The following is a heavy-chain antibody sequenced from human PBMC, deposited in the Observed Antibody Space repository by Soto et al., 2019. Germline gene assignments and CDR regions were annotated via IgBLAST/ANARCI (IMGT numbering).Heavy chain of an antibody. Sequence: GGSLRLSCAASGFTFSSYGMHWVRQAPGKGLEWVAVISFDGSNKYYADSVKGRFTISRDNSKTTLYLQMNSLRAEDTAVYYCAKDGNRLSPYYYDSRGSPLDYWGQGTLVTVSS. V-gene: IGHV3-30*18. CDR3: AKDGNRLSPYYYDSRGSPLDY. D-gene: IGHD3-22*01. CDR2: ISFDGSNK. CDR1: GFTFSSYG. J-gene: IGHJ4*02.